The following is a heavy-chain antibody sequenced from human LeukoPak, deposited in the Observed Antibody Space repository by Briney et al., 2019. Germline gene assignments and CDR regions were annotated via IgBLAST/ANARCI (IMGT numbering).Heavy chain of an antibody. CDR3: AKEPTLEGSWGYFDY. J-gene: IGHJ4*02. Sequence: GGSLRLSCAASGFTFSNYWMHWVRQAPGKGLVWVSHINSDDSSTSYADSVKGRFTISRDNAKNTLYLQMNSLRAEDTAVYYCAKEPTLEGSWGYFDYWGQGTLVTVSS. CDR2: INSDDSST. V-gene: IGHV3-74*01. CDR1: GFTFSNYW. D-gene: IGHD6-13*01.